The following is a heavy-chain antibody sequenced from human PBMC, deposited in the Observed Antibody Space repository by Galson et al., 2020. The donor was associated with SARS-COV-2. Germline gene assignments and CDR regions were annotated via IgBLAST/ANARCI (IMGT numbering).Heavy chain of an antibody. CDR1: GYSFTSYW. Sequence: KVSCKGSGYSFTSYWISWVRQMPGKGLEWMGRIDPSDSYTNYSPSFQGHVTISADKSISTAYLQWSSLKASDTAMYYCARRPNIVVVPAARDWFDPWGQGTLVTVSS. CDR3: ARRPNIVVVPAARDWFDP. CDR2: IDPSDSYT. V-gene: IGHV5-10-1*01. J-gene: IGHJ5*02. D-gene: IGHD2-2*01.